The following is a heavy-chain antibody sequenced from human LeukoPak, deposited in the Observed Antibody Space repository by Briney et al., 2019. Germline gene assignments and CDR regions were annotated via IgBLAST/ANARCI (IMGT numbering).Heavy chain of an antibody. J-gene: IGHJ4*02. CDR1: GFSFSTYA. CDR3: ARGYCSGGSCYPGYFDY. Sequence: GGSLRLSCSASGFSFSTYAMSWVRQAPGKGLEWVSTIGSSDDSTYYADSVKGRFTITSDSSKNTLDLQMNSLRAEDTAVYYCARGYCSGGSCYPGYFDYWGQGTLVTVSS. V-gene: IGHV3-23*01. CDR2: IGSSDDST. D-gene: IGHD2-15*01.